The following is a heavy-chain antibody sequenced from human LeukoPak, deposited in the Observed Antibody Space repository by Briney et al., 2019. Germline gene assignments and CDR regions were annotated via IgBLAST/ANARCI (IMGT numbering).Heavy chain of an antibody. CDR2: IYYSGST. CDR3: ARHLDIAASGTFDY. J-gene: IGHJ4*02. D-gene: IGHD6-13*01. V-gene: IGHV4-59*08. Sequence: SETLSLTCSVSGGSISSHHWIWIRQPPGKGLEWIGYIYYSGSTNYKPSLKSRVTMSVDTSKNQFSLKLTSVTAADTAVYYCARHLDIAASGTFDYWGQGTLVTVSS. CDR1: GGSISSHH.